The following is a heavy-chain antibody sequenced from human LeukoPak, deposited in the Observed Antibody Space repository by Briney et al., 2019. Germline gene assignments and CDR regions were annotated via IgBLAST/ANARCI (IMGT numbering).Heavy chain of an antibody. CDR3: AKAGNGFGY. J-gene: IGHJ4*02. CDR2: IKQDGSEK. Sequence: WGSLRLSCAASGFTFSTNWMSWVRQAPGKGLEWVASIKQDGSEKNYVDSVKGRFTISRDNAKSSLYLQMNSLRVEDTAVYYCAKAGNGFGYWGQGALVTVSS. V-gene: IGHV3-7*01. CDR1: GFTFSTNW. D-gene: IGHD2-8*01.